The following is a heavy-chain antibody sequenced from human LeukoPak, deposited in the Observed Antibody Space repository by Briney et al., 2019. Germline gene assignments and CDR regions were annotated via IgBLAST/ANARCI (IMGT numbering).Heavy chain of an antibody. CDR3: ARDVVGRGYYYYMDV. V-gene: IGHV1-2*02. CDR2: INPNSGGT. J-gene: IGHJ6*03. D-gene: IGHD2-15*01. Sequence: GASVKVSCKASGYTFTGYYMHWVRQAPGQGLEWMGWINPNSGGTNYAQKFQGRVTMTRDTSISTAYMELSRLRSDDTAVYYCARDVVGRGYYYYMDVWGKGTTVTVSS. CDR1: GYTFTGYY.